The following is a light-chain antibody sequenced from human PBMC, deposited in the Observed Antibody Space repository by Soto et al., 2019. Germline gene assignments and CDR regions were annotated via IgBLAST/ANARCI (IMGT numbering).Light chain of an antibody. Sequence: DIVFTHAPATLSLSPGERATLSCRASQSVSSNLAWYQQKPGQAPRLLIYGASNRATGIPARFSGSGSGTEFTLTISSLQPEDFAVYYCQQYSNWPPITFGQGTRLEI. CDR3: QQYSNWPPIT. J-gene: IGKJ5*01. V-gene: IGKV3D-15*01. CDR1: QSVSSN. CDR2: GAS.